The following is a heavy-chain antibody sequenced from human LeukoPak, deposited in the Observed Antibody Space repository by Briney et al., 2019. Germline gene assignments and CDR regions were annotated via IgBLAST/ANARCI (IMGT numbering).Heavy chain of an antibody. Sequence: GDSLKISCKGSGYTFTKYWIGWVRQMPGKGLEWMGIIYPGDSDTRYSPSFQGQVTISADKSISTAYLQWSSLKASDTAMYYCARTKGSYISSWYVYWGQGTLVTVSS. J-gene: IGHJ4*02. V-gene: IGHV5-51*01. CDR2: IYPGDSDT. CDR3: ARTKGSYISSWYVY. CDR1: GYTFTKYW. D-gene: IGHD6-13*01.